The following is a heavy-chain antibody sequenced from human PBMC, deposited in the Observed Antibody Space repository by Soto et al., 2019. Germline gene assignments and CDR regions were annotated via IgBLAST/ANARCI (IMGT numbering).Heavy chain of an antibody. V-gene: IGHV1-18*01. Sequence: QVQLVQSGAEVKKPGASVKVSCKASGYTFTSYGISWVRQAPGQGLEWMGWISGYNGNTKYAQTLQGRVTMTTDTSRSTAYMELRSLRSDATALYYCARDLGGQIVDYWGQGTLVTVSS. CDR2: ISGYNGNT. D-gene: IGHD1-26*01. CDR1: GYTFTSYG. J-gene: IGHJ4*02. CDR3: ARDLGGQIVDY.